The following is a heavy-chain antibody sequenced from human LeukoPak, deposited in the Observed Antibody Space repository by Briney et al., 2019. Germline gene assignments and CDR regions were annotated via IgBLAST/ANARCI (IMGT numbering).Heavy chain of an antibody. V-gene: IGHV3-30*04. J-gene: IGHJ4*02. D-gene: IGHD2/OR15-2a*01. CDR2: ISYDGSNT. Sequence: PGGSLRLSCAASKFTFNTYAMHWVRQAPGKGLEWVSLISYDGSNTYYADSVRGRFTISRDNPKNTLFLQMNSLRGDDTAVYYCARAKYCNAGNCFLIDYWGQGMLATVAS. CDR1: KFTFNTYA. CDR3: ARAKYCNAGNCFLIDY.